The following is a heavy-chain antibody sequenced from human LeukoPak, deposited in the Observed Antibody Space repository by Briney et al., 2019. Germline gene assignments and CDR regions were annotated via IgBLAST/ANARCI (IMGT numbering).Heavy chain of an antibody. J-gene: IGHJ2*01. CDR2: IYHSGST. CDR1: AGSISSGGDS. D-gene: IGHD4-17*01. V-gene: IGHV4-30-2*01. CDR3: ARQPSYHDYGDYASNCGSDWYIDL. Sequence: SQTLSLTSAVSAGSISSGGDSWSWIRQPPGKGLEWIGYIYHSGSTYYTPSLKSRVTISVDRSKNQFSLKLSSVTAADTAVYYCARQPSYHDYGDYASNCGSDWYIDLWGRGTLVTVSS.